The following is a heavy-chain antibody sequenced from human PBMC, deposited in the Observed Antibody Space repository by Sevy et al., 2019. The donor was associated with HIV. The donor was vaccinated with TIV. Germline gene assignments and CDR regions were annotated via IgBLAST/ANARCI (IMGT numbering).Heavy chain of an antibody. J-gene: IGHJ4*02. CDR3: ARLAVTGMSETNDS. CDR2: ISGYNGNT. V-gene: IGHV1-18*01. CDR1: GYTFTNYD. Sequence: ASVKVSCKASGYTFTNYDISWVRQAPGQGLEWMGWISGYNGNTNYAQKFQGRVTMTTDTSTNTAYMDLRSLRSDDTAVYYCARLAVTGMSETNDSWGQGTLVTVSS. D-gene: IGHD6-19*01.